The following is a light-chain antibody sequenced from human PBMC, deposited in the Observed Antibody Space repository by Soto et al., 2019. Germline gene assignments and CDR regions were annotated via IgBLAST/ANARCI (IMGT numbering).Light chain of an antibody. V-gene: IGKV3D-15*01. CDR3: QQRSNWPPLT. J-gene: IGKJ4*01. CDR2: GAS. CDR1: QNVLSN. Sequence: EIVMTQSPATLSVSPGERATLSCRASQNVLSNLAWYQQKPGQAPRLLIYGASSRATGIPDRFSGSASGTDFTLTISRLEPEDFAVYYCQQRSNWPPLTFGGGTKVDIK.